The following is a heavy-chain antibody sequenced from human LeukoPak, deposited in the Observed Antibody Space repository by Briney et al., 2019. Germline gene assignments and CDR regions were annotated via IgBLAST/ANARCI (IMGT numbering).Heavy chain of an antibody. Sequence: SETLSLTCTVSGGSISSYYWSWIRQPPGKGLEWIGYIYYSGSTNYNPSLKSRVTISVDTSKNQFSLKLSSVTAADTAVYYCARATTRRNYYYMDVWGKGTTVTVSS. V-gene: IGHV4-59*01. CDR2: IYYSGST. CDR3: ARATTRRNYYYMDV. J-gene: IGHJ6*03. D-gene: IGHD4-11*01. CDR1: GGSISSYY.